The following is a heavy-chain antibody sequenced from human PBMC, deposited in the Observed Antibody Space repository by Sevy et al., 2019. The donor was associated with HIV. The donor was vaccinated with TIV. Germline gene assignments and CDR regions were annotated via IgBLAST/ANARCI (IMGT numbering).Heavy chain of an antibody. D-gene: IGHD3-10*01. CDR3: TTEAGYYYAPSPAHY. CDR1: GFTFSNAW. Sequence: GGSLRLSCAASGFTFSNAWMSWVRQAPGKGLEWVGRIKSKTDGGTTDYAAPVKGRFTISRDDSKNTLYLQMNSLKTEDTAVYYCTTEAGYYYAPSPAHYWGQGTLVTVSS. J-gene: IGHJ4*02. CDR2: IKSKTDGGTT. V-gene: IGHV3-15*01.